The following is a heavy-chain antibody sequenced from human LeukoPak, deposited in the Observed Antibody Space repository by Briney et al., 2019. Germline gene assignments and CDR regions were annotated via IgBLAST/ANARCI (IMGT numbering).Heavy chain of an antibody. J-gene: IGHJ4*02. CDR3: AKSDDYNDTYYFVS. Sequence: GGSLRLSCAASGFTFSGYGMSWVRQAPGKGLEWVSGISGVGDNTDYADSVKGRFTISRDNSKNTLYLQMNSLRAEDTAVYYCAKSDDYNDTYYFVSWGQGTLVTVST. V-gene: IGHV3-23*01. CDR2: ISGVGDNT. D-gene: IGHD5-24*01. CDR1: GFTFSGYG.